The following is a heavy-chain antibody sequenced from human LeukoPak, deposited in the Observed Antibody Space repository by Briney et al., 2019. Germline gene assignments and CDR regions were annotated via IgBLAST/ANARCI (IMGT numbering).Heavy chain of an antibody. Sequence: QTLSLTCAISGDSVSSNSAAWNWIRQSPSRGLEWLGRTYYRSKWYNDYAVSVKSRITINPDTSKNQFSLQLNSVTPEDTAVYYCARGGYSGYDGDYYYYGMDVWGQGTTVTVSS. J-gene: IGHJ6*02. D-gene: IGHD5-12*01. CDR1: GDSVSSNSAA. CDR3: ARGGYSGYDGDYYYYGMDV. V-gene: IGHV6-1*01. CDR2: TYYRSKWYN.